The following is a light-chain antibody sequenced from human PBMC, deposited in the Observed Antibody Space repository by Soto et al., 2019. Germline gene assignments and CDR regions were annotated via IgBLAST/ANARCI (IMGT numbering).Light chain of an antibody. Sequence: DIQMTHSASSLSASVGDRVTITCRASQSISTYLNWYQQKAGLAPKLLIYAASSLQSGVPSRFSGSGSGTDFTLTISSLQPEDFATYYCQQTYSTPQTFGQGTKVDIK. CDR1: QSISTY. V-gene: IGKV1-39*01. CDR2: AAS. J-gene: IGKJ1*01. CDR3: QQTYSTPQT.